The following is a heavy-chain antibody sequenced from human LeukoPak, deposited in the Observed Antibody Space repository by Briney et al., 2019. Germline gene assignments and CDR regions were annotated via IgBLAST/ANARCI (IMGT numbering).Heavy chain of an antibody. J-gene: IGHJ3*02. D-gene: IGHD3-3*01. Sequence: SETLSLTCTVSSGSISSYYWSWIRQPAGKGLEWIGRVYNNRNTNYNPSLNSRVTMSADTSKNQFSLKLSFVTAADTAVYYCARSGITTSGLVLDAFDIWGQGTMVTVSS. V-gene: IGHV4-4*07. CDR3: ARSGITTSGLVLDAFDI. CDR2: VYNNRNT. CDR1: SGSISSYY.